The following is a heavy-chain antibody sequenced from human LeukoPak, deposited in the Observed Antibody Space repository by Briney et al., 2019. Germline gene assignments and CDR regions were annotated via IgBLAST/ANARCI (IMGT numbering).Heavy chain of an antibody. Sequence: SQTLSLTFAISGDSVSSNTVTWNWLRQSPSRGLEWLGRTYYRSKWSNDYAVFVKSRITINPDTSKNQFSLQLNSVTPEDTAVYYCARVTSGVFGFWGQGTLVTVSS. D-gene: IGHD2-15*01. V-gene: IGHV6-1*01. CDR2: TYYRSKWSN. CDR1: GDSVSSNTVT. J-gene: IGHJ4*02. CDR3: ARVTSGVFGF.